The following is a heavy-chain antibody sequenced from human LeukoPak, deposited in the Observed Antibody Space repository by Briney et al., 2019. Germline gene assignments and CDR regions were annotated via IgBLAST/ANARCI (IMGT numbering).Heavy chain of an antibody. CDR3: AGNLLRGYSYGSGDY. Sequence: GGSLRLSCAASGFTFSSYGMHWVRQAPGKGLEWVSSISGTSSYIYYADSVKGRFTISRDNAENSLYLQMNGLRVEDTAVYYCAGNLLRGYSYGSGDYWGQGTLVTVSS. D-gene: IGHD5-18*01. CDR2: ISGTSSYI. V-gene: IGHV3-21*01. J-gene: IGHJ4*02. CDR1: GFTFSSYG.